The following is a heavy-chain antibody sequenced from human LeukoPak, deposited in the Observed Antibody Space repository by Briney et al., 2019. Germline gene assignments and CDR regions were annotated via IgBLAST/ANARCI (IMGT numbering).Heavy chain of an antibody. CDR2: IYYSGST. D-gene: IGHD4-23*01. J-gene: IGHJ3*02. V-gene: IGHV4-59*08. Sequence: SETLSLTCTVSGGSISSYYWSWIRQPPGKGLEWIGYIYYSGSTNYNPSLKSRVTISVDTSKNQFSLKLSSVTAADTAVYYCASEGDDYGGNGGAFDIWGQGTMVTVSS. CDR3: ASEGDDYGGNGGAFDI. CDR1: GGSISSYY.